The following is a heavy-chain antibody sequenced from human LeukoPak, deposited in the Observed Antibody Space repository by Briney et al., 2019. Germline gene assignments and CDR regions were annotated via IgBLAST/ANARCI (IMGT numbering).Heavy chain of an antibody. CDR1: GFIFNYYS. Sequence: TGGSLRLSCAASGFIFNYYSMNWVRQAPGKGLEWVSYISSSSSSIYYADSVKGRFTISRDNAKNSLYLQMNSLRDEDTAVYYCTKESMTYLDYWGQGTLVTVSS. J-gene: IGHJ4*02. V-gene: IGHV3-48*02. D-gene: IGHD2-8*01. CDR2: ISSSSSSI. CDR3: TKESMTYLDY.